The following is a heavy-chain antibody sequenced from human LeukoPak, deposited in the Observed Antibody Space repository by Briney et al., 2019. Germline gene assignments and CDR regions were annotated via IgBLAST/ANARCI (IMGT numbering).Heavy chain of an antibody. CDR3: AKSTDSYSGSYLDY. V-gene: IGHV3-30*18. CDR2: ISYDGTNN. Sequence: GGSLRLSCAASGFIFTNYFMSWVRQAPGKGLEWVAVISYDGTNNYYADSVKGRFTISRDNSKNTLYLQMNSLRAEDTAVYYCAKSTDSYSGSYLDYWGQGTLVTVSS. J-gene: IGHJ4*02. CDR1: GFIFTNYF. D-gene: IGHD1-26*01.